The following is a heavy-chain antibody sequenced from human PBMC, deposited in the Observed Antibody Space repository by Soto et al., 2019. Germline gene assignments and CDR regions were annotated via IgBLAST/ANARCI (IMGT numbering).Heavy chain of an antibody. V-gene: IGHV3-74*01. CDR3: ARSYSGTYGRFDP. D-gene: IGHD1-26*01. CDR1: GGTSGSHG. CDR2: IKSDGSST. Sequence: GGSLRLCWAAAGGTSGSHGVHWVRQAPGKGLVWVSRIKSDGSSTNYADSVKGRFIISRDNAKNTLYLQMNSLRTEDTAVYYCARSYSGTYGRFDPWGQGTLVTVSS. J-gene: IGHJ5*02.